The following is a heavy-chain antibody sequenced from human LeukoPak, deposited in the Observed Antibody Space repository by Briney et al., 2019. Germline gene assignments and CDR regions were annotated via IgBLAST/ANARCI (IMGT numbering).Heavy chain of an antibody. D-gene: IGHD6-19*01. J-gene: IGHJ4*02. V-gene: IGHV3-71*01. CDR3: SRGSGWLSVY. Sequence: GGSLRLSCAASGFTVSSNYMSWVRQAPGKGLEWIGFISGGTTEYAASVKGRFTISRDDSTSIAYLQMNSLTTEDTAVYYCSRGSGWLSVYWGQGTLVTVSS. CDR2: ISGGTT. CDR1: GFTVSSNY.